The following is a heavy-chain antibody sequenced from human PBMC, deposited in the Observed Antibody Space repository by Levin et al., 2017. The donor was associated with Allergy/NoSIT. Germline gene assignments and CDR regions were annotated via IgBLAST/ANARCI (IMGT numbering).Heavy chain of an antibody. Sequence: SETLSLTCTVSGGSISSYYWSWIRQPPGKGLEWIGYIYYSGSTNYNPSLKSRVTISVDTSKNQFSLKLSSVTAADTAVYYCARSPYGDYPPDYWGQGTLVTVSS. V-gene: IGHV4-59*08. CDR2: IYYSGST. J-gene: IGHJ4*02. CDR3: ARSPYGDYPPDY. D-gene: IGHD4-17*01. CDR1: GGSISSYY.